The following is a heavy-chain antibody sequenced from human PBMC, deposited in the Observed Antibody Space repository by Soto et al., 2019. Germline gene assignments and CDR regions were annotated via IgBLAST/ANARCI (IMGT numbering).Heavy chain of an antibody. V-gene: IGHV1-69*01. CDR1: AGTFSTYA. CDR2: IIPMYGPA. CDR3: ARVTSMVRGVIDNWFDP. J-gene: IGHJ5*02. Sequence: SVTVSCKASAGTFSTYAIHWVRPAPGQGREWMGGIIPMYGPAKYAQRFQGRVTITADESTTTVYMELTSLTSQDTAVYYCARVTSMVRGVIDNWFDPWGHGTLVTVSS. D-gene: IGHD3-10*01.